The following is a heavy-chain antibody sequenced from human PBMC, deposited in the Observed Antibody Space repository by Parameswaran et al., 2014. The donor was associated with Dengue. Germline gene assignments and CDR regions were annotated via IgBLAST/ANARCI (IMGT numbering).Heavy chain of an antibody. J-gene: IGHJ4*02. Sequence: VRQAPGKGLEWIGEIHHSGSTNYNPSLKSRVTISVDTSKNQFSLKLSSVTAADTAVYYCARGRYNYYYGSGSYLDYWGQGTLVTVSS. CDR2: IHHSGST. D-gene: IGHD3-10*01. V-gene: IGHV4-34*01. CDR3: ARGRYNYYYGSGSYLDY.